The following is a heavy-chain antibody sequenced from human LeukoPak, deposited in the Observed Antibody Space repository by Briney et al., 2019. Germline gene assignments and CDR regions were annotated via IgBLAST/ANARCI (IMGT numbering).Heavy chain of an antibody. J-gene: IGHJ5*02. Sequence: ASVKVSCKASGYTFTSYGISWVRQAPGQGLEWMGWISAYNGNTNYAQKLQGSVTMTTDTSTSTAYMELRSLRSDDTAVYYCAGGCSGGSCYRNWFDPWGQGTLVTVSS. CDR1: GYTFTSYG. D-gene: IGHD2-15*01. CDR3: AGGCSGGSCYRNWFDP. V-gene: IGHV1-18*01. CDR2: ISAYNGNT.